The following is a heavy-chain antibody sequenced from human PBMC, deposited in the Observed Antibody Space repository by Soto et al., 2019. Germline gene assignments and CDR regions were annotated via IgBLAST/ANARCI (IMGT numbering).Heavy chain of an antibody. D-gene: IGHD1-7*01. V-gene: IGHV3-23*01. CDR2: ITASGGTT. J-gene: IGHJ3*02. Sequence: GGSLRLSCAASGFTFSSYCMSWVRQAPGKGLEWVSHITASGGTTYYVDSVKGRFTISRDISGNTLYLQMNSLRAEDTALYFCAKCLQVNWNYDAFHIWGQGTMVTVSS. CDR1: GFTFSSYC. CDR3: AKCLQVNWNYDAFHI.